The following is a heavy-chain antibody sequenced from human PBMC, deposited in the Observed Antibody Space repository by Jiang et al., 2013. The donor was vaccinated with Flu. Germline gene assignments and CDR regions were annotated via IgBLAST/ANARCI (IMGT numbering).Heavy chain of an antibody. V-gene: IGHV4-39*07. D-gene: IGHD3-22*01. J-gene: IGHJ4*02. Sequence: GLVKPSETLSLTCIVSGGSIDNTGYYWGWIRQAPGKEPEWIGSITYSGNTHHNASLKSRVTISVDTSKNQFSLKLSSVTAADTAVYYCASGGSGYYLPFDYWGQGTLVTVSS. CDR3: ASGGSGYYLPFDY. CDR1: GGSIDNTGYY. CDR2: ITYSGNT.